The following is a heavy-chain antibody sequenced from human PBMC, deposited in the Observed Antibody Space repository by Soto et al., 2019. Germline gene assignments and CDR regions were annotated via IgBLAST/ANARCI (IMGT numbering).Heavy chain of an antibody. CDR1: GGSISSGDYY. D-gene: IGHD3-22*01. Sequence: PSETLSLTCTVSGGSISSGDYYWSWIRQPPGKGLEWIGYIYYSGSTYYNPSLKSRVTISVDTSKNQFSLKLSSVTAADTAVYYCARDLGYDCYDSTIRAAFDIWGQGTMVTVS. V-gene: IGHV4-30-4*01. CDR3: ARDLGYDCYDSTIRAAFDI. CDR2: IYYSGST. J-gene: IGHJ3*02.